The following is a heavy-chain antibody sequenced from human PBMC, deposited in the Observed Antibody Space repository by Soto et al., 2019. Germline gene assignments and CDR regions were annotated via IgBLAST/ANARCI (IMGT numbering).Heavy chain of an antibody. CDR2: IYWDDDK. D-gene: IGHD2-21*02. Sequence: QITLKESGPTLVKPTQTLTLTCTFSGFSLSISGVGVGWIHQPPGKALEWLALIYWDDDKRYSPSLKSRLTITKDTSKNQVVLTMTNMDPVDTATYYCAHRQTYCGGNCYSGFDYWGQGTLVTVSS. CDR1: GFSLSISGVG. V-gene: IGHV2-5*02. CDR3: AHRQTYCGGNCYSGFDY. J-gene: IGHJ4*02.